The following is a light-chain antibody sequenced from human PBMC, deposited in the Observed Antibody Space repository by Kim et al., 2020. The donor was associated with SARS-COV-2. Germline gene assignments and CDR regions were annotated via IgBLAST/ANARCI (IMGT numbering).Light chain of an antibody. Sequence: ASVGDRVTMTCRASQTINSWVAWYQQKPGKAPKLLIYTASTLQNGVPSRFSGSKSGTEFTLTLSSLQPDDFAAYYCQHYNGYPLTFGGGTKVDIK. V-gene: IGKV1-5*03. CDR1: QTINSW. CDR3: QHYNGYPLT. J-gene: IGKJ4*01. CDR2: TAS.